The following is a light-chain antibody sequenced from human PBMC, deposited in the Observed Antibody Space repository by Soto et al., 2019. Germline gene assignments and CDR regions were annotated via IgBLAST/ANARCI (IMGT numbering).Light chain of an antibody. V-gene: IGKV1-9*01. CDR1: QGISSY. CDR2: AAS. CDR3: QQLNSYSTWT. Sequence: DIQLTQSPSFLSASVGDRVTITFRASQGISSYLAWYQQKPGKAPKLLIYAASTLQSGVPSRFSGSGSGTEFTLTISSLQPEDFATYYCQQLNSYSTWTFGQGTKVEIK. J-gene: IGKJ1*01.